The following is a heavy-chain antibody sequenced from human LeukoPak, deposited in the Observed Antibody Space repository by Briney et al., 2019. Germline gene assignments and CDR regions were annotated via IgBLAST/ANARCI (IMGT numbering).Heavy chain of an antibody. CDR1: GGSISSGGYY. Sequence: SQTLSLTCTVSGGSISSGGYYWSWLRQHPGKGLEWIGYIYYSGSTYYNPSLKSRVTISVDTSKNQFSLKLSSVTAADTAVYYCARGSPSGSSGWYVRPDAFDIWGQGTMVTVSS. V-gene: IGHV4-31*03. D-gene: IGHD6-19*01. CDR2: IYYSGST. CDR3: ARGSPSGSSGWYVRPDAFDI. J-gene: IGHJ3*02.